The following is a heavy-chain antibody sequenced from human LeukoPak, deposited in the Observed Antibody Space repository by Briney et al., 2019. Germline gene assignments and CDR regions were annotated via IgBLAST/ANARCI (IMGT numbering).Heavy chain of an antibody. D-gene: IGHD4-17*01. V-gene: IGHV4-59*01. CDR1: GGSFSDFY. J-gene: IGHJ4*02. CDR2: IHYSGST. Sequence: PSETLSLTCAVYGGSFSDFYWTWIRRPPGKGLEWIGYIHYSGSTNYTPSLKSRVTISVDTSKNQFSLKLSSVTAADTAVYYCARGYGDFRVEGRYFHSWGQGTLVAVSS. CDR3: ARGYGDFRVEGRYFHS.